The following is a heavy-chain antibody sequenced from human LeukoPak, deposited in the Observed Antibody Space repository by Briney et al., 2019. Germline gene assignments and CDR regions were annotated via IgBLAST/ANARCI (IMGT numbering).Heavy chain of an antibody. J-gene: IGHJ4*02. Sequence: GGSLRLSCTVSXFTFGDYALSWVRQAPGKGLEWVSFIRSKGYGGTTEYAASVKGRFTISRDDSKSIAFLQMNSLKTEDTALYYCARTLRAAAGKYYFDYWGQGTLVTVSS. CDR2: IRSKGYGGTT. CDR3: ARTLRAAAGKYYFDY. D-gene: IGHD6-13*01. V-gene: IGHV3-49*04. CDR1: XFTFGDYA.